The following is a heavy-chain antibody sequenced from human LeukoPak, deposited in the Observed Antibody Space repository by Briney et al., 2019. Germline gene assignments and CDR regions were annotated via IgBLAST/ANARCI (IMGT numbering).Heavy chain of an antibody. V-gene: IGHV1-69*05. Sequence: SVKVSCKASGGTFSSYAISWVRQAPGQGLKWMGRIIPIFGTANYAQKFQGRVTITTDESTSTAYMELSSLRSEDTAVYYCASTHSSGWYDDWFDPWGQGTLVTVSS. D-gene: IGHD6-19*01. CDR2: IIPIFGTA. CDR1: GGTFSSYA. CDR3: ASTHSSGWYDDWFDP. J-gene: IGHJ5*02.